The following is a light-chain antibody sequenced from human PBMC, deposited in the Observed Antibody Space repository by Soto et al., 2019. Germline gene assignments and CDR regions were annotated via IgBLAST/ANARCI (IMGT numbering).Light chain of an antibody. V-gene: IGLV2-14*03. Sequence: QSVLTQPASVSGSPGQSITISCTGTSSDVGGYNYVSWYQQHPGKAPKLMIYDVSNRPSGVSNRFSGSKSGNTASLTISGLQAEDEADYYCGSYTSRSTLAVFGGGTKVTVL. J-gene: IGLJ2*01. CDR1: SSDVGGYNY. CDR2: DVS. CDR3: GSYTSRSTLAV.